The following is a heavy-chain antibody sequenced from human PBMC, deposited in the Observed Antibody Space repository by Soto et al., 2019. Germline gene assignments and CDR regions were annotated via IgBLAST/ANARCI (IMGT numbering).Heavy chain of an antibody. V-gene: IGHV4-59*01. CDR3: ARRDTSGLHYFDN. Sequence: PSETLSLTCSVSGASISPYYWSWIRQPPGKGLEWIGYIYYSGSTNYNPSLKSRVTISLDTSKNQFSLKLSSVTAADTAMYYCARRDTSGLHYFDNWGQGALVTVSS. D-gene: IGHD3-22*01. CDR1: GASISPYY. CDR2: IYYSGST. J-gene: IGHJ4*02.